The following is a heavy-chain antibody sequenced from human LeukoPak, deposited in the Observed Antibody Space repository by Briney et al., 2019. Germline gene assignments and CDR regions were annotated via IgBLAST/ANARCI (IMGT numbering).Heavy chain of an antibody. CDR3: AKDIKGVYYYMDV. J-gene: IGHJ6*03. CDR2: ISGSGGST. Sequence: GGSLRLSCAASGFTFSSYAMSWVRQAPGEGLEWVSAISGSGGSTYYADSVKGRFTISRDNSKNTLYLQMNSLRAEDTAVYYCAKDIKGVYYYMDVWGKGTTVTVSS. V-gene: IGHV3-23*01. CDR1: GFTFSSYA.